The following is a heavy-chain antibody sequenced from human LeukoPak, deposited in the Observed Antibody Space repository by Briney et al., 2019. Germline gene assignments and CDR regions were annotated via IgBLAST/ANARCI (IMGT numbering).Heavy chain of an antibody. CDR1: GFTVSSNY. CDR2: IYSGGST. D-gene: IGHD3-10*01. V-gene: IGHV3-66*01. Sequence: GGSLRLSCAASGFTVSSNYMSWVRQAPGKGLEWVSVIYSGGSTYYADSVKGRFTISRDNSKNTLYLQMNSLRAEDTAVYYCARARTMVRGPYFDYWGQGTLVTVSS. J-gene: IGHJ4*02. CDR3: ARARTMVRGPYFDY.